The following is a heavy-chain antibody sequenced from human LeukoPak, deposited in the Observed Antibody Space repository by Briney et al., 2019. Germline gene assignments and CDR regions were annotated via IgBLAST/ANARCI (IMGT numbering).Heavy chain of an antibody. CDR2: MNPNSGNT. J-gene: IGHJ5*02. D-gene: IGHD3-10*01. CDR3: ARDRWYGSGSYTNWFDP. V-gene: IGHV1-8*02. CDR1: GYTFTSYG. Sequence: ASVKVSCKASGYTFTSYGISWVRQAPGQGLEWMGWMNPNSGNTGYAQKFQGRVTMTRNTSISTAYMELSSLRSEDTAVYYCARDRWYGSGSYTNWFDPWGQGTLVTVSS.